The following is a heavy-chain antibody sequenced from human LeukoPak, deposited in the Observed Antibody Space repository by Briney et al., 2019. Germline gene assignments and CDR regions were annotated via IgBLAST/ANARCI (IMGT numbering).Heavy chain of an antibody. CDR3: AIGSSGGSCYDY. CDR1: GGSISSGDYY. Sequence: SETLSLTCTVSGGSISSGDYYWSWIRQPPGKGLEWIGYIYYSGSTYYNPSLKSRVTISVDTSKNQFSLKLSSVTAADTAVYYCAIGSSGGSCYDYWGQGTLVTASS. J-gene: IGHJ4*02. V-gene: IGHV4-30-4*01. CDR2: IYYSGST. D-gene: IGHD2-15*01.